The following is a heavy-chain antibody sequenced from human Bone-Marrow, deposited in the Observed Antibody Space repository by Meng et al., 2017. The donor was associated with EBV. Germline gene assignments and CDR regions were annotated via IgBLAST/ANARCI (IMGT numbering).Heavy chain of an antibody. V-gene: IGHV4-39*01. CDR3: ARPFPSWQSPRLDPFGA. Sequence: QLQLRESGPGQVKPSETLSLTCTVPGDSISSFYYWGWIRQPPGRGLECIGSVHYTGSTYYSPSLKSRVTVSVDTSKNQFSLRLTSVTAADTAVYYCARPFPSWQSPRLDPFGAWGQGTLVTVYS. D-gene: IGHD6-19*01. CDR1: GDSISSFYY. CDR2: VHYTGST. J-gene: IGHJ5*02.